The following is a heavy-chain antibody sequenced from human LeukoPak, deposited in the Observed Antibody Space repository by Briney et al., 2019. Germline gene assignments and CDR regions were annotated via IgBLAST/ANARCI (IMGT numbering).Heavy chain of an antibody. D-gene: IGHD2-8*01. V-gene: IGHV3-7*01. Sequence: GGSLRLSGAASGLTVSNAWMSWVRQAPGKGLEWVANIKQDGSEKYYVDSVKGRFTISRDNAKNSLYLQMNSLRAEDTAVYYCARDLMGYYFDYWGQGTLVTVSS. CDR3: ARDLMGYYFDY. CDR2: IKQDGSEK. CDR1: GLTVSNAW. J-gene: IGHJ4*02.